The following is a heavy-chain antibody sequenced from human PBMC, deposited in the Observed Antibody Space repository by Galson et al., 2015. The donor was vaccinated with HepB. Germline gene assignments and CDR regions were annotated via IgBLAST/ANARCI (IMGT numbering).Heavy chain of an antibody. V-gene: IGHV6-1*01. CDR2: TYYRSKWYN. CDR1: GDSVSSRTAS. CDR3: ARAWTSRPSTRQTDHFDY. D-gene: IGHD1-1*01. J-gene: IGHJ4*02. Sequence: CAISGDSVSSRTASWNWIRQSPSRGLEWLGRTYYRSKWYNEYATSVGSRININPDTTENHFSLHLNSVTPEDTAIYYCARAWTSRPSTRQTDHFDYWGQGTLVTVSS.